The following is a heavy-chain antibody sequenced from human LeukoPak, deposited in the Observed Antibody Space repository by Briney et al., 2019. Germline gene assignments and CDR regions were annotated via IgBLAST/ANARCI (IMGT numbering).Heavy chain of an antibody. J-gene: IGHJ6*02. CDR3: AVGYCSGGSCYSRTYYYYYGMDV. CDR2: INAGNGNT. CDR1: GYTFTSYA. V-gene: IGHV1-3*01. Sequence: ASVKVSCKAPGYTFTSYAMHWVRQAPGQRLEWMGWINAGNGNTKYSQKFQGRVTITRDTSASTAYMELSSLRSEDTAVYYCAVGYCSGGSCYSRTYYYYYGMDVWGQGTTVTVSS. D-gene: IGHD2-15*01.